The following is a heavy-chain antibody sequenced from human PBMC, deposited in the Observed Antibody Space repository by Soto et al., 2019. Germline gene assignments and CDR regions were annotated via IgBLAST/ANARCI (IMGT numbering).Heavy chain of an antibody. CDR3: ARGGAYVLRYFDWSWGSYYYYDLAV. Sequence: GASVKVSCKASGYTFTSYAMHWVRQAPGQRLEWMGWINAGNGNTKYSQKFQGRVTITRDTSASTAYMELSSLRSEDTAVYYCARGGAYVLRYFDWSWGSYYYYDLAVWGQGTTVTVSS. CDR2: INAGNGNT. D-gene: IGHD3-9*01. J-gene: IGHJ6*02. CDR1: GYTFTSYA. V-gene: IGHV1-3*01.